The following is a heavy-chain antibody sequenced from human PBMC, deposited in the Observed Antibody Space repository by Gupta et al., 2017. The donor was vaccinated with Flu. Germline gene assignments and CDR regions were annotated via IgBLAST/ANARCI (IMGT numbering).Heavy chain of an antibody. D-gene: IGHD2/OR15-2a*01. J-gene: IGHJ3*02. CDR1: GFTFSSFG. CDR2: ISSSSSHK. CDR3: ARRGNYLGDAFDI. Sequence: VQVVESGGGLGKPGGSLRLSCAASGFTFSSFGMNWVRQAPGKGLEWISSISSSSSHKYYGDSVKGRFTISRDNADNSLYLQMSSLRAEDTAIYYCARRGNYLGDAFDIWGRGTMVTVSS. V-gene: IGHV3-21*01.